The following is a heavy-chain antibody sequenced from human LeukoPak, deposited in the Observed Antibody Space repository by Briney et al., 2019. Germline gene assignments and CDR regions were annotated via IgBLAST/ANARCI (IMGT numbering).Heavy chain of an antibody. V-gene: IGHV3-73*01. CDR3: TGYDFGDYASAY. CDR2: TRSKVNSYAT. Sequence: PPGGSLRLYCAASGFSFRGSAIHWVRPAYGQGLEGVGRTRSKVNSYATAYAASVKGRFTISRDDSKNTAYLQMNSLRTEDTAVYYCTGYDFGDYASAYSGQGTLFTVSS. D-gene: IGHD4-17*01. J-gene: IGHJ4*02. CDR1: GFSFRGSA.